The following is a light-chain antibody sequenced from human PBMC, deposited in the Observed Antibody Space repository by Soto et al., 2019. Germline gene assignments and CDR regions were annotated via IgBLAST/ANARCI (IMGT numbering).Light chain of an antibody. CDR3: CSYAGSYTHV. Sequence: QSALTQPRSVSGSPGQSVTISCTGTSSDIRGYNYVSWYQQHPGKAPKLMIYDVIKRPSGVPDRFSGSKSGNTASLTIYGLQAEDEADYYCCSYAGSYTHVFGTGTKVTVL. CDR1: SSDIRGYNY. CDR2: DVI. J-gene: IGLJ1*01. V-gene: IGLV2-11*01.